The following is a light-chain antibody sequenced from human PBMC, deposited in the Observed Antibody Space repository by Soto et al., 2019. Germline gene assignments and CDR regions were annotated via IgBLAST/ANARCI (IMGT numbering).Light chain of an antibody. CDR1: QSVSSSY. CDR3: QQYGSSLLT. V-gene: IGKV3-20*01. J-gene: IGKJ4*01. Sequence: EIVLTQSPGTLSLSPGEIATLSCRASQSVSSSYLAWYQQKPGQAPRLLIYGASSRATGIPDRFSGSGSGTDFTLTISRVEPEDFAVYYCQQYGSSLLTFGGGTKVEIK. CDR2: GAS.